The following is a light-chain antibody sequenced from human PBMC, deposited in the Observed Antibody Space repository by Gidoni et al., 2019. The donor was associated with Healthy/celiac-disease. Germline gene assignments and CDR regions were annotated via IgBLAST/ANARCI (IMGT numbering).Light chain of an antibody. CDR2: AAS. CDR3: QQSYSTPPWT. J-gene: IGKJ1*01. V-gene: IGKV1-39*01. CDR1: QSISSY. Sequence: DIQMTQSPSSLSASVGDRVTITCRASQSISSYLNWYQQKQGKAPKLLIYAASSLQSGVPSRFSGSGSGTDFTLPISSLQPEDFATYYCQQSYSTPPWTFGQGTKVEIK.